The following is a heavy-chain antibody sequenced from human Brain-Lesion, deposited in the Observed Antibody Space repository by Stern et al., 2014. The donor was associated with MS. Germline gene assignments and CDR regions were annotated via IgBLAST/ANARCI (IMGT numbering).Heavy chain of an antibody. J-gene: IGHJ4*02. D-gene: IGHD5-18*01. Sequence: VQLVESGPGLVKPSQTLSLTCSVSGGSISSGSYYWNWIRQPAGKGLEWIGRIYASGGTNYSPSLKSRFFISGDTSKNQFSLKLSSVTAADAAMYYCVRETGGYTYGDTDFFDFWGQGTLVTVSS. CDR3: VRETGGYTYGDTDFFDF. CDR1: GGSISSGSYY. CDR2: IYASGGT. V-gene: IGHV4-61*02.